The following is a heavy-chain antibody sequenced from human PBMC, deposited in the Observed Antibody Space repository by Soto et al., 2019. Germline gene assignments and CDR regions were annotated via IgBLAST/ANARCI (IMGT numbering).Heavy chain of an antibody. CDR1: GDSLSSCAYY. V-gene: IGHV4-31*03. CDR3: ARIRFGDYLLDR. D-gene: IGHD4-17*01. J-gene: IGHJ5*02. Sequence: QVQLQVSGPGLVKPSQTLSLTCTVSGDSLSSCAYYWSWIRQHPGQGLALVGNIYDSGSTYYNPSLNSRVTISIDTSVNHFSLKLTSVTAADTAVYYCARIRFGDYLLDRWGQGARVT. CDR2: IYDSGST.